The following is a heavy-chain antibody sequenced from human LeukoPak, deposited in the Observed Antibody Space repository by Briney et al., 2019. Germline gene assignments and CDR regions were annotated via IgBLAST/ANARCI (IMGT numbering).Heavy chain of an antibody. CDR1: GVPVSTYY. CDR3: ARCSLTGTDAFDV. Sequence: PGGSLRLSCAASGVPVSTYYMTWVRQAPGKGLEGVSVSYSGGSANYAESVKGRFTISRDDSKNTLYLQMSSLRVEDTAVYYCARCSLTGTDAFDVWGQGTMVTVSS. D-gene: IGHD3-9*01. J-gene: IGHJ3*01. V-gene: IGHV3-66*02. CDR2: SYSGGSA.